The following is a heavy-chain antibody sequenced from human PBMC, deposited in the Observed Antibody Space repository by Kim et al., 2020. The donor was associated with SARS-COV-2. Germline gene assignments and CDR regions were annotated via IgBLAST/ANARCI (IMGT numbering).Heavy chain of an antibody. CDR2: INPSGGKT. CDR1: GYIFPSYH. CDR3: AREQTAGFYNY. V-gene: IGHV1-46*04. Sequence: SVKVSCKASGYIFPSYHMYWVRQAPGQGLEWMGIINPSGGKTYYAQKLQGRITVTTDTSANTVYMQLSSLTSEDTAMYYCAREQTAGFYNYWGQGTLVTVSS. J-gene: IGHJ4*02. D-gene: IGHD3-9*01.